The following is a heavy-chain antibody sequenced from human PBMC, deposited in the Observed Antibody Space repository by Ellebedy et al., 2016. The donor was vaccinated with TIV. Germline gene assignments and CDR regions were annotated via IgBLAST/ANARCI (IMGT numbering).Heavy chain of an antibody. D-gene: IGHD3-16*02. CDR1: GFTFSSYA. CDR2: ISGSGGST. V-gene: IGHV3-23*01. J-gene: IGHJ3*02. Sequence: GGSLRLXCAASGFTFSSYAMSWVRQAPGKGLEWVSAISGSGGSTYYADSVKGRFTISRDNSKNTLYLQMNSLRAEDTAVYYCARDFLSTDAFDIWGQGTMVTVSS. CDR3: ARDFLSTDAFDI.